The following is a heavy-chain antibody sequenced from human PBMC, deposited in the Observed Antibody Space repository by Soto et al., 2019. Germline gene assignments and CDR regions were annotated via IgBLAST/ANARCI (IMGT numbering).Heavy chain of an antibody. V-gene: IGHV5-10-1*01. CDR3: ARLQWAAGGSAPLDDAFDI. CDR2: IDPTDSNT. Sequence: PXESLKISCKGSGYSFTSYWITWVRQMPGKGLEWMGRIDPTDSNTNYSPSFQGHVTISADKSISTAFLKWSSLKASDTAMYYCARLQWAAGGSAPLDDAFDIWGQGTMVTVSS. J-gene: IGHJ3*02. CDR1: GYSFTSYW. D-gene: IGHD2-15*01.